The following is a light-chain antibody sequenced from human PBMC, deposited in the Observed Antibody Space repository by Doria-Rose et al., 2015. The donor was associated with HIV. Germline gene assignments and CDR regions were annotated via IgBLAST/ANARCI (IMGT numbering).Light chain of an antibody. Sequence: EIVLTQSPGTLSLSPGERATLSCRARQSVSSTYLAWYQQKPGQAPSLLIYDGSTRATGIPGRFSASGSGTDFTLTINRLEPEDFALYYCHQYGTSWTFGQGTKVEI. CDR2: DGS. V-gene: IGKV3-20*01. CDR1: QSVSSTY. CDR3: HQYGTSWT. J-gene: IGKJ1*01.